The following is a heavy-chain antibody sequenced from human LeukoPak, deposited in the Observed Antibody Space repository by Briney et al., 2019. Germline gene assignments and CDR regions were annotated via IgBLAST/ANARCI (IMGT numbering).Heavy chain of an antibody. J-gene: IGHJ5*01. CDR3: AKESPVAATGRSWFDS. CDR2: ITGSGGRT. V-gene: IGHV3-23*01. D-gene: IGHD6-13*01. Sequence: GGSLRLSCAASGFTISTYYMDWVRQAPGKGLEWVSTITGSGGRTYYADSVKGRFTISRDNSKNTLYLQMNSLRAEDTATYFCAKESPVAATGRSWFDSWGQGTLVTVSS. CDR1: GFTISTYY.